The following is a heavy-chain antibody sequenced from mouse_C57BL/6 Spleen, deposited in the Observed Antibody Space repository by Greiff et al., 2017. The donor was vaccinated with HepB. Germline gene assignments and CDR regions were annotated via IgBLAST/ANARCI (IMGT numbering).Heavy chain of an antibody. D-gene: IGHD1-1*01. CDR3: ARWGSITTVVAPDWYFDV. V-gene: IGHV1-55*01. Sequence: VQLQQPGAELVKPGASVKMSCKASGYTFTSYWITWVKQRPGQGLEWIGDIYPGSGSTNYNEKLKSKATLTVDTSSITAYMQLSSLTSEDSAVYYCARWGSITTVVAPDWYFDVWGTGTTVTVSS. J-gene: IGHJ1*03. CDR1: GYTFTSYW. CDR2: IYPGSGST.